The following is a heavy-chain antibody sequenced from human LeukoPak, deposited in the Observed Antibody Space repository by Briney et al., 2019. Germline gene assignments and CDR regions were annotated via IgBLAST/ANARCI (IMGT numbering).Heavy chain of an antibody. V-gene: IGHV4-4*07. CDR2: FYSTGST. D-gene: IGHD1-26*01. J-gene: IGHJ4*02. CDR3: ARDQYSGSLNY. CDR1: GGSISSYY. Sequence: SETLSLTCTVSGGSISSYYWTWIRQPAGKGLEWIGRFYSTGSTNYNPSLKSRVTMSVDTSKNQFSLKLSSVTAADTAVYYCARDQYSGSLNYWGQGTLVTVSS.